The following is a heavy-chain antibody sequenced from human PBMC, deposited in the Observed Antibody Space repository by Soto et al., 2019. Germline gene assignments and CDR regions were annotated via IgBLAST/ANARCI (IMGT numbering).Heavy chain of an antibody. Sequence: GGSLRLSCAASGFTFSSYSMNWVRQAPGKGLEWVSYISIGSSTIYYADSVKGRFTISRDDAKNSLSLQMNSLRDEDTAVYYCARDNGMAGSFDPWGQGTLVTVSS. J-gene: IGHJ5*02. V-gene: IGHV3-48*02. CDR3: ARDNGMAGSFDP. CDR1: GFTFSSYS. D-gene: IGHD2-8*01. CDR2: ISIGSSTI.